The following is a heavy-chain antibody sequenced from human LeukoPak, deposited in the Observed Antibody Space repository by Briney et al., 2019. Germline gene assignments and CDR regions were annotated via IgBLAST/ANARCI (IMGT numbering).Heavy chain of an antibody. V-gene: IGHV3-72*01. CDR3: ARWDSGSCSD. D-gene: IGHD1-26*01. CDR2: TKNKANSYTT. Sequence: GGSLRLSCAASGFTFSDHYMVWVRPAPGKGLEWVGRTKNKANSYTTEYAASVKGRFTISRDKSKNSLYLQLNSLKTEDTAVYYCARWDSGSCSDWGQGTLVTVSS. J-gene: IGHJ4*02. CDR1: GFTFSDHY.